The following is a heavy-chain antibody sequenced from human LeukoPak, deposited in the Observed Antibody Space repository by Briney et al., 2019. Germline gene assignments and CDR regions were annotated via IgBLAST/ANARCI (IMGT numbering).Heavy chain of an antibody. CDR3: VEGGNYYDFWSGLLGHFDP. CDR2: IYYSGST. Sequence: SETLSLTCTVSGGSISSSSYYWGWIRQPPGKGLEWIGSIYYSGSTYYNPSLKSRVTISVDTPKNQFSLKLSSVTAADTAVYYCVEGGNYYDFWSGLLGHFDPWGQGTLVTVSS. CDR1: GGSISSSSYY. J-gene: IGHJ5*02. D-gene: IGHD3-3*01. V-gene: IGHV4-39*01.